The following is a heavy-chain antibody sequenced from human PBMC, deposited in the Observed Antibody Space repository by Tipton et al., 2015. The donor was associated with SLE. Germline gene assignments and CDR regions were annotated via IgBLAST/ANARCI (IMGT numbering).Heavy chain of an antibody. D-gene: IGHD2-21*01. Sequence: TLSLTCSVSNYSLTSDYYWGWIRQPPGKGLEWIGNFHYTGITYYAPSLKSRVSLLLDMSNGEFSLKLFSVTAADTAVYYCARSHSLNILGLTIPRGMDVWGKGISVTVSS. CDR3: ARSHSLNILGLTIPRGMDV. CDR1: NYSLTSDYY. V-gene: IGHV4-38-2*01. CDR2: FHYTGIT. J-gene: IGHJ6*04.